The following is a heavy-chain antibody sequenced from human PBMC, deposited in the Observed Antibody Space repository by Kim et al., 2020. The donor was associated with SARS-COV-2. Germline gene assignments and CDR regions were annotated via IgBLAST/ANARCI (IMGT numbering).Heavy chain of an antibody. CDR2: INHSGST. CDR3: ARGPGEKGAPVPGWVY. Sequence: SETLSLTCAVYGGSFSGYYWSWIRQPPGKGLEWIGEINHSGSTNYNPSLKSRVTISVDTSKNQFSLKLSSVTAADTAVYYCARGPGEKGAPVPGWVYWGQGTLVTVSS. J-gene: IGHJ4*02. D-gene: IGHD1-26*01. CDR1: GGSFSGYY. V-gene: IGHV4-34*01.